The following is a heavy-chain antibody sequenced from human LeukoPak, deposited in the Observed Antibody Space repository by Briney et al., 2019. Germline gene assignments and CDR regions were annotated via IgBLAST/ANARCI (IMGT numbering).Heavy chain of an antibody. CDR3: ARGSGSGWPLDR. J-gene: IGHJ5*02. CDR2: MYAGGTT. D-gene: IGHD6-19*01. Sequence: PGGSLRLSCAASGVIVSRNFMSWVRQAPGKGLQWVAIMYAGGTTDYSESVRGRFHVSRDTSNNTLSPKMNSLRAEDTAVYYCARGSGSGWPLDRWGQGTLVTVSS. CDR1: GVIVSRNF. V-gene: IGHV3-53*01.